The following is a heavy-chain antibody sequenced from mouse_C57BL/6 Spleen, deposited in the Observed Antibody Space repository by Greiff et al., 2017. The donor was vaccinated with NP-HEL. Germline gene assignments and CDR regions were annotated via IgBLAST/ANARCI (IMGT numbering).Heavy chain of an antibody. CDR3: ASSPYYGSRAWFAY. Sequence: EVQLQQSGPGLVKPSQSLSLTCSVTGYSITSGYYWNWIRQFPGNKLEWMGYISYDGSNNYNPSLKNRISITRDTSKNQFFLKLNSVTTEDTATYYCASSPYYGSRAWFAYWGQGTLVTVSA. V-gene: IGHV3-6*01. J-gene: IGHJ3*01. CDR2: ISYDGSN. D-gene: IGHD1-1*01. CDR1: GYSITSGYY.